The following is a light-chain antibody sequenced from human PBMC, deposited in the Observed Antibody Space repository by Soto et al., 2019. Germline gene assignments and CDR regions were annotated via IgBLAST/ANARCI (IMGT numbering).Light chain of an antibody. Sequence: EIVMAQSPATLSVSPGGRATFSCRASQSISDTLAWYQQKPGQAPRLLIYGASKRATGFPARFSGSGSGTDFTLTISSLQSEDFAVYYCQQYNNWPWTFGQGTKVDIK. V-gene: IGKV3-15*01. CDR3: QQYNNWPWT. J-gene: IGKJ1*01. CDR1: QSISDT. CDR2: GAS.